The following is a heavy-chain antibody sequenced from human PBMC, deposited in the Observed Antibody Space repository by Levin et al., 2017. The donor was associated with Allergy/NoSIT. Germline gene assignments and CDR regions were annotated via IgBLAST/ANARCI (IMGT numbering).Heavy chain of an antibody. V-gene: IGHV3-30*18. J-gene: IGHJ6*04. CDR3: AKPLGIGEAGWLESGLDV. CDR2: ISHDGSNK. D-gene: IGHD6-13*01. CDR1: GFTFSSYG. Sequence: GGSLRLSCAASGFTFSSYGMHWVRQAPGKGLEWVAVISHDGSNKYYADSVKGRFTISRDDSKNTLYLQMNSLRAEDPAVFYCAKPLGIGEAGWLESGLDVWGKGTTVTVSS.